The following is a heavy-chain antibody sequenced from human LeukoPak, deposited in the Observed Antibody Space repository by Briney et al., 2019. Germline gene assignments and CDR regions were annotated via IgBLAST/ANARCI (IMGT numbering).Heavy chain of an antibody. V-gene: IGHV3-23*01. J-gene: IGHJ4*02. D-gene: IGHD5-18*01. CDR3: AKDLGYGYYFDY. CDR1: GFTFSSYA. Sequence: GGSLRLSCAASGFTFSSYAMSWVRQAPGKGLEWVSAISGSGGSTYYADSVKGRFTTSRDNSKNTLYLQMNSLRAEDTAVYYCAKDLGYGYYFDYWGQGTLVTVSS. CDR2: ISGSGGST.